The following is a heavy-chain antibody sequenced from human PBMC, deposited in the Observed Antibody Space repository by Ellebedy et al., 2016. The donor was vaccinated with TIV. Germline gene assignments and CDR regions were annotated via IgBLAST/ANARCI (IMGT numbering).Heavy chain of an antibody. Sequence: GESLKISCAASGFTFSTNWMHWVRQAPGKGLVWVSRISSDGSATTYADSVMGRFTVSRDNAKSTLFLEMNTLRADDTAVYYCARDSYSSAPEWGQGTLVTVSS. CDR2: ISSDGSAT. D-gene: IGHD6-25*01. CDR3: ARDSYSSAPE. J-gene: IGHJ4*02. V-gene: IGHV3-74*01. CDR1: GFTFSTNW.